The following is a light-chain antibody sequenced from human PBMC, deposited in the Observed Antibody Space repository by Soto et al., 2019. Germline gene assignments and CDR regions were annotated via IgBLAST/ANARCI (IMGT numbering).Light chain of an antibody. CDR3: QRCDRSPRLS. CDR2: GAS. CDR1: QSVSSSY. V-gene: IGKV3-20*01. J-gene: IGKJ4*01. Sequence: EIVLTQSPGTLSLSPGERATLSCRASQSVSSSYLAWYQQKPGQAPRLLIYGASSRATGIPDRLSGSGSGTDLTHTISRPEPEDCAGYYCQRCDRSPRLSCGGGTKLEIK.